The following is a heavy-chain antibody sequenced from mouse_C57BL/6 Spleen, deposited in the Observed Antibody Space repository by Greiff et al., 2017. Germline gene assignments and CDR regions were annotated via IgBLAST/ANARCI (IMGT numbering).Heavy chain of an antibody. D-gene: IGHD2-12*01. Sequence: VQLQQSVAELVRPGASVKLSCTASGFNIKNTFMHWVKQRPEQGLEWIGRIDPANGNTNYAPKFPGKATITADTYSNTAYMQLSHLTSEDTAIYYCALYALFAYWGQGTLVTVSA. V-gene: IGHV14-3*01. J-gene: IGHJ3*01. CDR3: ALYALFAY. CDR1: GFNIKNTF. CDR2: IDPANGNT.